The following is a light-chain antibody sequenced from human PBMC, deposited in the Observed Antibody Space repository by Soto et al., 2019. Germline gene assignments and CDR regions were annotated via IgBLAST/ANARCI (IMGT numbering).Light chain of an antibody. CDR1: QSGSSN. V-gene: IGKV3-15*01. CDR3: QQYNNWPLYT. J-gene: IGKJ2*01. Sequence: EIVMTQSPATLSVSPGERATLSCRASQSGSSNLAWYQQKPGQAPRLLIYGTSTRATGIPARFSGSGSGTEFTLTITSLQSEDSAVYYCQQYNNWPLYTFGQGTKLEIK. CDR2: GTS.